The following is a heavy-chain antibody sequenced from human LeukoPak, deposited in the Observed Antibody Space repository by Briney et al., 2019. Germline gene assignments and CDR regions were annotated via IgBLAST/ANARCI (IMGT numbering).Heavy chain of an antibody. CDR2: ISSSGSTI. CDR1: GFTFSSYE. Sequence: GGSLRLSCAASGFTFSSYEMNWVRKAPGKGLEWVSYISSSGSTIYYADSVKGRFTISRDNAKNSLYLQMNSLRAEDTAVYYCARLGYSSSWYVLPDRYYYYYGMDVWGQGTTVTVSS. CDR3: ARLGYSSSWYVLPDRYYYYYGMDV. J-gene: IGHJ6*02. V-gene: IGHV3-48*03. D-gene: IGHD6-13*01.